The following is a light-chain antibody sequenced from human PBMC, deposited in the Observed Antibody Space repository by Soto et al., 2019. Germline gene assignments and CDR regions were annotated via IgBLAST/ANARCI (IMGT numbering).Light chain of an antibody. CDR3: GTWDSSLSAGWGV. CDR2: DNN. J-gene: IGLJ2*01. V-gene: IGLV1-51*01. CDR1: SSDIGNNY. Sequence: QSVLTQPPSVSAAPGQTVTISCSGSSSDIGNNYVSWYQHLPGTAPKLLIYDNNKRPSGIPDRFSGSKSGTSATLGITGLQAGDEADYYCGTWDSSLSAGWGVFGGGTKLTVL.